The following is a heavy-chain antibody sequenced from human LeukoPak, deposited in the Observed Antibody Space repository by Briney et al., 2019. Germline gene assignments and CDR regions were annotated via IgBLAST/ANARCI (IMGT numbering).Heavy chain of an antibody. Sequence: SETLSLTCTVSGGSISSGGYYWSWIRQHTGKGLEWIGYIYYSGSTDYNPSIKSRVTISVDTSKNQFSLKLSSVTAADTAVYYCARVVVTTVDLRFDYWGKGSQVTVSS. CDR3: ARVVVTTVDLRFDY. D-gene: IGHD2-21*02. CDR1: GGSISSGGYY. CDR2: IYYSGST. V-gene: IGHV4-31*03. J-gene: IGHJ4*02.